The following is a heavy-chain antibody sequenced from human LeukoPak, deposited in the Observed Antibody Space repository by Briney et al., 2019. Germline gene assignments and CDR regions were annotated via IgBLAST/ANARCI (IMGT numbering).Heavy chain of an antibody. CDR1: RGSISSYY. Sequence: SETLSLTCTVSRGSISSYYWNWIRQSPGKGLEWIGYIDNTAKITTNPSLRSRVTISVDTPKNQFSLKLNSATAADTAVYYCARDRYNWNRLAYFDYWGQGTLVTVSS. CDR3: ARDRYNWNRLAYFDY. J-gene: IGHJ4*02. CDR2: IDNTAKI. V-gene: IGHV4-59*01. D-gene: IGHD1-20*01.